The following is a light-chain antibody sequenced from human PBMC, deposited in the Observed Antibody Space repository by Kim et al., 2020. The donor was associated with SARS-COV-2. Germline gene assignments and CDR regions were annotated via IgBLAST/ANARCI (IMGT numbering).Light chain of an antibody. J-gene: IGLJ3*02. CDR3: QSYDRSNQRNWV. Sequence: NFMLTQPHSVSESPGKTVTISCTRSSGSIASNYVQWYQQRPGSAPTTVIYEDNQRPSGVPDRFSGSIDSSSNSASLTISGLKTEDEADYYCQSYDRSNQRNWVFGGGTKLTVL. V-gene: IGLV6-57*04. CDR1: SGSIASNY. CDR2: EDN.